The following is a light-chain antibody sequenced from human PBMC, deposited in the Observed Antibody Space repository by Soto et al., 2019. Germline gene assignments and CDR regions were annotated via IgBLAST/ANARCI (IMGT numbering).Light chain of an antibody. CDR1: NSDVGTYNY. V-gene: IGLV2-8*01. J-gene: IGLJ3*02. CDR3: SSLSGSSNLV. Sequence: QSALAQPPSASGSPGQSVTITCTGTNSDVGTYNYVSWYQHHPGKAPKFLIYDASRRPFGVPDRFSGSKSGNRASLTVSGLLAEDEEDYYCSSLSGSSNLVFGGGTQLTVL. CDR2: DAS.